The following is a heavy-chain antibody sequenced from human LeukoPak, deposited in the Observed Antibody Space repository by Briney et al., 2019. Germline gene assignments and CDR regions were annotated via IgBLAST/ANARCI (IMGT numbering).Heavy chain of an antibody. V-gene: IGHV3-30-3*01. CDR3: AGATCDNYCWRIDY. Sequence: PGGSLRLSCAASGFTFSSYAMPWVRQAPGKGLEWVAVISYDGSNKYYADSVKGRFTISRDNSKNTLYLQMNSLRAEDTAVYYCAGATCDNYCWRIDYWGQGTLVTVSS. CDR1: GFTFSSYA. J-gene: IGHJ4*02. D-gene: IGHD2-8*02. CDR2: ISYDGSNK.